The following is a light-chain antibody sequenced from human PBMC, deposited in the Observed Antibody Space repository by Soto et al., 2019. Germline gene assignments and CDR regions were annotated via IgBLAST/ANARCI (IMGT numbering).Light chain of an antibody. CDR3: QQYDYMPYT. CDR1: EDIDNY. J-gene: IGKJ2*01. Sequence: DIQMTQSPSSLSASVGDRITITCQASEDIDNYLHWYQQKPGKAPKLLIYDASNLETGVPSRFSGSGSGTDFSFTISSLQPEDIATYYCQQYDYMPYTFGQGTKLEIK. V-gene: IGKV1-33*01. CDR2: DAS.